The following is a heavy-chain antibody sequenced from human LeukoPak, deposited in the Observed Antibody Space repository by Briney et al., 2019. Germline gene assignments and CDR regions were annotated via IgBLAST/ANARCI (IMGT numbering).Heavy chain of an antibody. Sequence: PSETLSLTCTVSGGSISSYYWSWIRQPPGKGLEWIGYIYYSGSTNYNPSLKSRVTISVDTSKNQFSLKLSSVTAADTAVYYCARSFYCSSTSCYVRAYYYYYYYMDVWGKGTTVTISS. J-gene: IGHJ6*03. CDR2: IYYSGST. CDR3: ARSFYCSSTSCYVRAYYYYYYYMDV. D-gene: IGHD2-2*01. V-gene: IGHV4-59*12. CDR1: GGSISSYY.